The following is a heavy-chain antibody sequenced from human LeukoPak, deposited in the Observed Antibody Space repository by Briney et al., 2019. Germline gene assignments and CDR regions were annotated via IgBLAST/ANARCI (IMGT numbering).Heavy chain of an antibody. D-gene: IGHD3-10*01. CDR1: GLTFSNYA. Sequence: PGGSLRLSCAASGLTFSNYALHWVRLAPGKGLEWVALISYDGSNKDYADSVKGRFTISRDNSKNTLYLQMNSLRTEDTAVYYCARTGDYGSGSFRWRHFDYWGQGTLVTVSS. CDR3: ARTGDYGSGSFRWRHFDY. CDR2: ISYDGSNK. V-gene: IGHV3-30-3*01. J-gene: IGHJ4*02.